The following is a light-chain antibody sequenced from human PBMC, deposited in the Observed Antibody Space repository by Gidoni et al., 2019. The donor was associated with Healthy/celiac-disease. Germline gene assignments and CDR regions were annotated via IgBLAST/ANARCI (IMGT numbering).Light chain of an antibody. CDR2: AAS. J-gene: IGKJ1*01. Sequence: DIQMTQSPSSLSASVVDRVTITGRASQSIISYLNWYKQKPGKAPKLLIYAASSLQSGVPSRFSCSGSGTDFTLTISSLQPEVFATYYCQQSYSTPRTFGQGTKVEIK. V-gene: IGKV1-39*01. CDR1: QSIISY. CDR3: QQSYSTPRT.